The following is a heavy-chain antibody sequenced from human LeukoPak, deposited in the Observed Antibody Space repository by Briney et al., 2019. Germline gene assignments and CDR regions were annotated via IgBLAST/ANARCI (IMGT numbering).Heavy chain of an antibody. J-gene: IGHJ5*02. CDR1: GFSLSTSGMC. CDR2: IDWDDDK. V-gene: IGHV2-70*11. Sequence: ESGPTLVNPTQTLTLTCTFSGFSLSTSGMCVSWIRQPPGKALEWLARIDWDDDKYYSTSLKTRLTVSKDTSKNQVVLTMTNMDPVDTATYYCARILCYGDFNWFDPWGQGTLVTVSS. D-gene: IGHD4-17*01. CDR3: ARILCYGDFNWFDP.